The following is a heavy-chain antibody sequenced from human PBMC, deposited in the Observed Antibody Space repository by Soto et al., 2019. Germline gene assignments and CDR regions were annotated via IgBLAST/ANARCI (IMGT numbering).Heavy chain of an antibody. J-gene: IGHJ4*02. D-gene: IGHD3-10*01. CDR2: IFSNNEK. CDR1: GFSLSNARMG. CDR3: ARTLFRSLWFGELSVFDY. V-gene: IGHV2-26*01. Sequence: QVTLKESGPVLVKPTETLTLTCTVSGFSLSNARMGVSWIRQPPGKALEWLAHIFSNNEKSYSTSLKSRLTISKDTSKSQVVLTMTNMDPVDTATYYCARTLFRSLWFGELSVFDYWGQGTLVTVSS.